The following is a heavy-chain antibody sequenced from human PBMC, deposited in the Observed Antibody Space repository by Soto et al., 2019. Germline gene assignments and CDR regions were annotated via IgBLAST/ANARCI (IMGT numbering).Heavy chain of an antibody. CDR2: MHSGGSA. J-gene: IGHJ5*02. CDR1: GGSISSGTYF. V-gene: IGHV4-39*01. Sequence: SETLSLTCIVSGGSISSGTYFWGWIRQPPGKGLEWIGSMHSGGSAYYNPSLKSRVTISVDTSKNQFSLRLSSVTAADTAVYYCARQDGQTTVTTIRVWFDPWGHGSLVTVSS. D-gene: IGHD4-17*01. CDR3: ARQDGQTTVTTIRVWFDP.